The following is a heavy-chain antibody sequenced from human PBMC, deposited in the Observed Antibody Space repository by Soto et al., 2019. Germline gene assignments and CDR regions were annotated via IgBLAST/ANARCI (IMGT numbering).Heavy chain of an antibody. D-gene: IGHD4-17*01. Sequence: PAESLIHSYPPSGFTFADYTMTWVRQAPGKGLEWVSGITWNGGRTGYADSLKGRFTISRDNAKNSLYMQMNSLRAEDTALYYCARLYGDNDYWGQGP. CDR2: ITWNGGRT. J-gene: IGHJ4*02. V-gene: IGHV3-20*03. CDR3: ARLYGDNDY. CDR1: GFTFADYT.